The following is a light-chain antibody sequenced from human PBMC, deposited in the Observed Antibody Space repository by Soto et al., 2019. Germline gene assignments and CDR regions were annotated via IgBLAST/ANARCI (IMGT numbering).Light chain of an antibody. CDR1: RSDIGGYNY. CDR3: TLYTTRTRGQIV. Sequence: QSVLAQPASVSGSPGQSITISCTGTRSDIGGYNYVSWYQHHPGKAPKLMIYDVSNRPSGVSNRFSGSKSGNTASLTISGLQPEDAADYYCTLYTTRTRGQIVLGTGTKVAVL. CDR2: DVS. V-gene: IGLV2-14*03. J-gene: IGLJ1*01.